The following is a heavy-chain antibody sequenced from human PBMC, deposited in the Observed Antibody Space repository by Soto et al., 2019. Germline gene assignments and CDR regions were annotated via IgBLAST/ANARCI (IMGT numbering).Heavy chain of an antibody. CDR3: AGLDYYGSGHRDY. CDR2: ISYDGSNK. CDR1: GFTFSSYA. V-gene: IGHV3-30-3*01. Sequence: GGSLRLSCAASGFTFSSYAMHWVRQAPGKGLEWVAVISYDGSNKYYADSVKGRFTISRDNSKNTLYLQMNSLRAEDTAVYYCAGLDYYGSGHRDYWGQGTLVTVSS. J-gene: IGHJ4*02. D-gene: IGHD3-10*01.